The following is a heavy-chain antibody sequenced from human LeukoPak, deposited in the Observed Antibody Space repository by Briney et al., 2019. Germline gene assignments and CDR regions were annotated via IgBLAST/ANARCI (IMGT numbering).Heavy chain of an antibody. CDR1: GGSFSGYY. CDR3: ARENDSGEYDAFDI. J-gene: IGHJ3*02. D-gene: IGHD3-22*01. V-gene: IGHV4-34*01. CDR2: INHSGST. Sequence: SETLSLTCAVYGGSFSGYYWSWIRQPPGKGLEWIGEINHSGSTNYNPSLKSRVTISVDTSKNQFSLKLSSVTAADTAVYYCARENDSGEYDAFDIWGQGTMVTVSS.